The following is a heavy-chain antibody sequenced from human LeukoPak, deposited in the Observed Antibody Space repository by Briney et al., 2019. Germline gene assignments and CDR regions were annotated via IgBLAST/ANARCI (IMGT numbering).Heavy chain of an antibody. D-gene: IGHD7-27*01. CDR3: ARKGTGDLDYFDY. CDR1: GGSISSGSYY. V-gene: IGHV4-61*02. Sequence: SQTLSLTCTVSGGSISSGSYYWSCIRQPAGKGLEWIGRIYTSGSTNYNPSLKSRVTISVDTSKNQFSLKLSSVTAADTAVYYCARKGTGDLDYFDYWGQGTLVTVSS. CDR2: IYTSGST. J-gene: IGHJ4*02.